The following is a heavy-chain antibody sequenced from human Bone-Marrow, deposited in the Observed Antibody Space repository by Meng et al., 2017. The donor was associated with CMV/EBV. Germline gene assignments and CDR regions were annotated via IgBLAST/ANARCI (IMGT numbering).Heavy chain of an antibody. CDR3: ARVIYDILDY. Sequence: SETLSLTCAVYGGSFSGYYWSWIRQPPGKGLEWIGEINHSGSTNYNPSLKSRVTISVDTSKTHFSLKLTSVTAADTAVYYCARVIYDILDYWGQGTLVTVSS. V-gene: IGHV4-34*01. J-gene: IGHJ4*02. CDR2: INHSGST. CDR1: GGSFSGYY. D-gene: IGHD3-9*01.